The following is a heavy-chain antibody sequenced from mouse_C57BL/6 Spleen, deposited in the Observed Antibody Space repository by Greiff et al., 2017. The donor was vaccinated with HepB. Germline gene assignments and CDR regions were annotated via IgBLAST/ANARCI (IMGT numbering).Heavy chain of an antibody. Sequence: VKLMESGAELVKPGASVKISCKASGYAFSSYWMNWVKQRPGKGLEWIGQIYPGDGDTNYNGKFKGKATLTVDKSSSTAYMQLSSLTSEDSAVYFCARGRGVYGNLDYRGQGTTLTGSS. V-gene: IGHV1-80*01. D-gene: IGHD2-1*01. CDR2: IYPGDGDT. CDR3: ARGRGVYGNLDY. CDR1: GYAFSSYW. J-gene: IGHJ2*01.